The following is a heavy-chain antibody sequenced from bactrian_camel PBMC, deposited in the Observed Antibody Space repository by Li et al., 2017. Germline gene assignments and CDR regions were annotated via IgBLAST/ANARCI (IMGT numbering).Heavy chain of an antibody. CDR3: NAKLEVGYSGPWCIETSDY. D-gene: IGHD1*01. J-gene: IGHJ4*01. CDR1: GVAFDDSP. CDR2: IDSDGRT. V-gene: IGHV3S55*01. Sequence: QLVESGGGSVQAGESLRLSCSASGVAFDDSPLVWYRQAAGSGCEMVAFIDSDGRTGYGDSVKGRFTISQDSAKDTVYLQMNSLEPEDTAMYYCNAKLEVGYSGPWCIETSDYWGQGTQVTVS.